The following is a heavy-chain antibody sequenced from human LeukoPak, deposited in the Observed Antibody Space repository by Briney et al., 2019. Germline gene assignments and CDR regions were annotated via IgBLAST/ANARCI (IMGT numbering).Heavy chain of an antibody. CDR3: ARVKRYDYYYMDV. J-gene: IGHJ6*03. V-gene: IGHV1-69*05. CDR1: GGTFSSYA. D-gene: IGHD5-24*01. Sequence: ASVKVSCKASGGTFSSYAISWVRQAPGQGLEWMGGIIPIFGTANYAQKFQGRVTITTDESTCTAYMELSSLRSEDTAVYYCARVKRYDYYYMDVWGKGTTVTVSS. CDR2: IIPIFGTA.